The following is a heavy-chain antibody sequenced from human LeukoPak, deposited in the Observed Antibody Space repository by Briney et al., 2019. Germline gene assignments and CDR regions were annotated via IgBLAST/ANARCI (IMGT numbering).Heavy chain of an antibody. J-gene: IGHJ4*02. CDR3: ARVTITMVRGVPSGFDY. Sequence: SVKVSCTPSGYSFTGYYMHWVRQAPGQGLEWVGWINPNSGGTNYAQKFQGRVTMTRDTSISTAYMELGRLRSDDTAVFYCARVTITMVRGVPSGFDYWGQGTLVTVSS. D-gene: IGHD3-10*01. CDR2: INPNSGGT. V-gene: IGHV1-2*02. CDR1: GYSFTGYY.